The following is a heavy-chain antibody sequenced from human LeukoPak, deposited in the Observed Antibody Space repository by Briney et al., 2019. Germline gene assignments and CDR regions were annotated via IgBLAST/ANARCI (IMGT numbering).Heavy chain of an antibody. CDR1: GYSISSGYY. D-gene: IGHD6-19*01. CDR2: IYHSGST. Sequence: PSETLSLTCTVSGYSISSGYYWGWIRQPPGKGLEWIGSIYHSGSTYYNPSLKSRVTISVDTSKNQSSLKLSSVTAADTAVYYCASQPREWLAIDYWGQGTLVTVSS. CDR3: ASQPREWLAIDY. V-gene: IGHV4-38-2*02. J-gene: IGHJ4*02.